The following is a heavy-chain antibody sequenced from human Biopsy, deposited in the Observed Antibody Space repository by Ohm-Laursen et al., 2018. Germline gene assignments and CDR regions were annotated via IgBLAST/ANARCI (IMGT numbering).Heavy chain of an antibody. CDR3: ARDSRGGHLNTTLITGKNLDS. J-gene: IGHJ4*02. CDR2: IYYTGST. Sequence: TLSLTCAVSRDSISNYYWTWIRQSPGKGLEWIGYIYYTGSTNYNPSVKSRVTISVDTSKNQFSLKLNSVTAADTAVYFCARDSRGGHLNTTLITGKNLDSWSRGILVTVSS. D-gene: IGHD6-19*01. CDR1: RDSISNYY. V-gene: IGHV4-59*01.